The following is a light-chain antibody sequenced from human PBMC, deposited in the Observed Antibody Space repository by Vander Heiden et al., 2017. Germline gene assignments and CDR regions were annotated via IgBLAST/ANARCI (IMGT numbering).Light chain of an antibody. V-gene: IGLV1-40*01. CDR2: GNN. J-gene: IGLJ1*01. Sequence: QSVLTQPPSVSGAPGQRVTISCTGSSSNIGAGYHVHWYQQLPGTAPKLLIYGNNSRPSGVPDRFSGSKSGTSASLAITGLQAEDEADYYCQSYDNSLSYVFGTGTKVTVL. CDR3: QSYDNSLSYV. CDR1: SSNIGAGYH.